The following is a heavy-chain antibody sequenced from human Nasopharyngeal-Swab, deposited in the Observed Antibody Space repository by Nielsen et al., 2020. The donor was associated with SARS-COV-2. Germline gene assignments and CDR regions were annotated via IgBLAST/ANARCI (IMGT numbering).Heavy chain of an antibody. Sequence: VRQAPGKGLEWVANIKQDGSEKYYVDSVKGRFTISRDNARKSLYPRMNSLRAEDTAVYYCARDFLTGSTTSPLHYWGQGTLVTVSS. D-gene: IGHD7-27*01. CDR2: IKQDGSEK. CDR3: ARDFLTGSTTSPLHY. V-gene: IGHV3-7*01. J-gene: IGHJ4*02.